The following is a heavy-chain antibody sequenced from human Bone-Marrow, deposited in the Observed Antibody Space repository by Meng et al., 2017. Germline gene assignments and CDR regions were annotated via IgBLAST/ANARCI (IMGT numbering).Heavy chain of an antibody. D-gene: IGHD4-17*01. Sequence: QGPLVQSGAEVKKPGASVKVSCKASGHTFTSYAMHWVRQAPGQRLEWMGWINAGNGNTKYSQKFQGRVTITRDTSASTAYMELSSLRSEDTAVYYCARRTAVSGMTFDYWGQGTLVTVSS. V-gene: IGHV1-3*01. CDR3: ARRTAVSGMTFDY. J-gene: IGHJ4*02. CDR2: INAGNGNT. CDR1: GHTFTSYA.